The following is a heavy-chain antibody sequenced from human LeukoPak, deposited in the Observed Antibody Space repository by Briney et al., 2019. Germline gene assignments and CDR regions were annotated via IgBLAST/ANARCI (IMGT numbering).Heavy chain of an antibody. J-gene: IGHJ4*02. Sequence: PSETLSLTCTVSGGSISTYYWTWIRQPPGKGLECIGYISHSGGANYNPSLKSRVTMSVDTSKSQFSLKLTSLTAADTAVYYCAKRDGYNSYYFDSWGQGTPVTVSS. CDR1: GGSISTYY. D-gene: IGHD5-24*01. V-gene: IGHV4-59*01. CDR2: ISHSGGA. CDR3: AKRDGYNSYYFDS.